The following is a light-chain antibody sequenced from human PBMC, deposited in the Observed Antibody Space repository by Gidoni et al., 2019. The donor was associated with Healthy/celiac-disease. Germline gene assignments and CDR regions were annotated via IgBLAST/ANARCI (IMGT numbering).Light chain of an antibody. CDR3: QQYYSTPY. Sequence: NVMNQSPDSLAVALGERATINCKSSQSVLYSSNNKNYLAWYQQKPGQPPKLLIYWASTRESGVPDRFSGSGSGTDFTLTISSLQAEDVAVYYCQQYYSTPYFGGGTKVEIK. V-gene: IGKV4-1*01. CDR1: QSVLYSSNNKNY. J-gene: IGKJ4*01. CDR2: WAS.